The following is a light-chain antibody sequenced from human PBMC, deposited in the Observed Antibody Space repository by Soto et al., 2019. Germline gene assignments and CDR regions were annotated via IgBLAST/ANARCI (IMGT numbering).Light chain of an antibody. V-gene: IGKV3D-15*01. CDR1: QSVSTN. Sequence: PGERATLACRASQSVSTNLAWYQQKPGQAPRLLFHDASTRATGIPARFSGSGSGTEFTLTINGLQSEDFAVYYCQQYDNWPPLTFGGGTKVEIK. J-gene: IGKJ4*01. CDR2: DAS. CDR3: QQYDNWPPLT.